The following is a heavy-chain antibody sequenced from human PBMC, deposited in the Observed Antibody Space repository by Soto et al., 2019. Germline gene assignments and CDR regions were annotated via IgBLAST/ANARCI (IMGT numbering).Heavy chain of an antibody. Sequence: GASVKVSCKASGYTFTSYAIHWVRQAPGQRLEWMGWINAGNGNTKYSQKFQGRVTITADESTSTAYMELSSLRSEDTAVYYCARDQITTGPYYYGMDVWGQGTTVTVSS. J-gene: IGHJ6*02. D-gene: IGHD4-17*01. CDR2: INAGNGNT. CDR1: GYTFTSYA. V-gene: IGHV1-3*01. CDR3: ARDQITTGPYYYGMDV.